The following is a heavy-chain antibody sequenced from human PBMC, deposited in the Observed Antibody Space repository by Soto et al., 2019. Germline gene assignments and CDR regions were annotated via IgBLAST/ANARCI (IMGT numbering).Heavy chain of an antibody. Sequence: EVQLVESGGGLVKPGGSLRLSCAASGFTFSSYSMNWVRQAPGKGLEWVSSISSSSSYIYYADSVKGRFTISRDNAKNSLYLQMNILRAEDTAVYYCAKDCAISNAFDIWGQGTMVTVSS. CDR2: ISSSSSYI. CDR1: GFTFSSYS. J-gene: IGHJ3*02. CDR3: AKDCAISNAFDI. D-gene: IGHD3-3*01. V-gene: IGHV3-21*04.